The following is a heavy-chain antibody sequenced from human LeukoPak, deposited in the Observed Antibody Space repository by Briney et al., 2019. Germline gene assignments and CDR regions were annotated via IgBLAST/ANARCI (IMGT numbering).Heavy chain of an antibody. V-gene: IGHV3-30-3*01. D-gene: IGHD3-22*01. J-gene: IGHJ1*01. CDR3: ARDLRSSGYYDFQH. CDR1: GFTFSSYA. CDR2: ISYDGSNK. Sequence: GGSLRLSCAASGFTFSSYAMHWVRQAPGKGLEWVAVISYDGSNKYYADSVKGRFTISRDNSKNTLYLQMNSLRAEDTAVYYCARDLRSSGYYDFQHWGRGTLVTVSS.